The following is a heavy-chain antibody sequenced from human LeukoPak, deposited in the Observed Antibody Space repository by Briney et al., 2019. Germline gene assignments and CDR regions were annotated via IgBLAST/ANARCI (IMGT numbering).Heavy chain of an antibody. CDR1: GGSISSYY. Sequence: SETLSLTCTVSGGSISSYYWSWIRQPPGKGLEWIGEINHSGSTNYNPSLKSQVTISVDTSKNQFSLKLSSVTAADTAVYYCARRTRGYPPDYWGQGTLVTVSS. CDR2: INHSGST. J-gene: IGHJ4*02. V-gene: IGHV4-34*01. D-gene: IGHD5-18*01. CDR3: ARRTRGYPPDY.